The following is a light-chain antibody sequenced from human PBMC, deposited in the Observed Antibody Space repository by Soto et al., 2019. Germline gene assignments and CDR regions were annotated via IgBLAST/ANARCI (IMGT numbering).Light chain of an antibody. CDR3: AAWEDSLSGVV. Sequence: QSALPQPPSASVTPGQRVTIACSGSSSNIGSNYVYWYQQLPGTAPKLLIYRNNQRHSWVPDRFSGSKSGTSASLAISGLRSEDEADYYWAAWEDSLSGVVFGGGTKLTVL. V-gene: IGLV1-47*01. CDR2: RNN. CDR1: SSNIGSNY. J-gene: IGLJ2*01.